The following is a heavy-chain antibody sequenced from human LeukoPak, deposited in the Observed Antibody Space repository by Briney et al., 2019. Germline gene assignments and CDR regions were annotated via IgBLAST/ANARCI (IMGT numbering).Heavy chain of an antibody. CDR2: IYHSGST. CDR3: ARHGYWGGSYSFMLKYNWFDP. CDR1: GYSISSGYY. V-gene: IGHV4-38-2*02. Sequence: SETLSLTCTVSGYSISSGYYWGWIRQPPGKGLEWIGSIYHSGSTYYNPSLKSRVTMSLDTSKNQFSLRLRSVTAADTAVYYCARHGYWGGSYSFMLKYNWFDPWGQGTLVTVSS. J-gene: IGHJ5*02. D-gene: IGHD1-26*01.